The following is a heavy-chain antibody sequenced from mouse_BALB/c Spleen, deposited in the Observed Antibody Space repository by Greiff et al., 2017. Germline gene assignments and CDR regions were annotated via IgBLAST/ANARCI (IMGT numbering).Heavy chain of an antibody. V-gene: IGHV14-4*02. Sequence: VQLKESGAELVRSGASVKLSCTASGFNIKDYYMHWVKQRPEQGLEWIGWIDPENGDTEYAPKFQGKATMTADTSSNTAYLQLSSLTSEDTAVYYCNAGYGTQAWFAYWGQGTLVTVSA. CDR1: GFNIKDYY. J-gene: IGHJ3*01. CDR3: NAGYGTQAWFAY. D-gene: IGHD2-1*01. CDR2: IDPENGDT.